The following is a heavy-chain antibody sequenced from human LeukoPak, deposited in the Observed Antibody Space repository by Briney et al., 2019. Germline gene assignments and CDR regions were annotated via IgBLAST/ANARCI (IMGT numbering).Heavy chain of an antibody. CDR1: GYTFTSYY. V-gene: IGHV1-46*01. D-gene: IGHD3-22*01. J-gene: IGHJ4*02. CDR2: INPSGGST. CDR3: ARDSRPSYDSSGYYYPGDY. Sequence: ASVKVSCKASGYTFTSYYMHWVRQAPGQGREWRAIINPSGGSTRYAQKFQGRVTMTRDTSTITVYMELSSLRSEDTAVYYCARDSRPSYDSSGYYYPGDYWGQGTLVTVSS.